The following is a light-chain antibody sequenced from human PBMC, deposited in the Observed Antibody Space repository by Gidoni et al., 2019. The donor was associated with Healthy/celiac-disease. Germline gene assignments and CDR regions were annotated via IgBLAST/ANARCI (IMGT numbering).Light chain of an antibody. J-gene: IGKJ2*01. Sequence: DIQMTQSPSSLSASVGDRVTITCQASQDISNYLNWYQQKPGKAPMLLIYDASNLETGVPSRFSGSGSGTDFTFTISSLRPEDIATYYCQQYDNLPYTFGQGTKLEIK. CDR1: QDISNY. V-gene: IGKV1-33*01. CDR3: QQYDNLPYT. CDR2: DAS.